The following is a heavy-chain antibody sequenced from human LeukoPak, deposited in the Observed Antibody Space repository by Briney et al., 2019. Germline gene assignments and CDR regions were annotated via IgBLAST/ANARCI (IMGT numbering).Heavy chain of an antibody. CDR3: AKDKAYCGGGTCRQDYYGLDV. CDR2: TNWDGNNI. J-gene: IGHJ6*02. V-gene: IGHV3-9*01. D-gene: IGHD2-21*01. Sequence: GWSLRLSCAASGFNFDDHAMHWVRQVPGKGLKWVSGTNWDGNNIGYADSVKGRFSISRDNGKNSLYLQMNSLRVEDTALYFCAKDKAYCGGGTCRQDYYGLDVWGQGTTVTVSS. CDR1: GFNFDDHA.